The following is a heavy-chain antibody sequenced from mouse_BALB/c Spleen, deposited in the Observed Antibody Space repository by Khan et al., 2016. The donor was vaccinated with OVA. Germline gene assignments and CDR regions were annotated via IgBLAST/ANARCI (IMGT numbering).Heavy chain of an antibody. V-gene: IGHV1S41*01. J-gene: IGHJ4*01. CDR2: ISPGSGSP. Sequence: DLVKPGASVTLSCKASGYTFTSYWINWIKQRPGQGLEWIGHISPGSGSPYYNNMFTVKATLTVATSSTTAYLQLSSLPSEDSAVYFFARSNYYGSGLYAMDYWGQGTSVTVSA. CDR1: GYTFTSYW. D-gene: IGHD1-1*01. CDR3: ARSNYYGSGLYAMDY.